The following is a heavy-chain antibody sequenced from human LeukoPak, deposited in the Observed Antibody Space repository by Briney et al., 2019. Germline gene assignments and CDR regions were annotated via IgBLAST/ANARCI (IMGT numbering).Heavy chain of an antibody. V-gene: IGHV3-23*01. CDR2: ITSSGATT. Sequence: PGGSLRLSCAASGFTISTYAMTWVHQAPGKGLEWVSSITSSGATTYYADSVKGRFTISRDISKNTLYLQMNSLTAEDSDVYYCAKEFIAGDGHVDCDSWGQGTLVTVSS. CDR1: GFTISTYA. D-gene: IGHD5-24*01. CDR3: AKEFIAGDGHVDCDS. J-gene: IGHJ4*02.